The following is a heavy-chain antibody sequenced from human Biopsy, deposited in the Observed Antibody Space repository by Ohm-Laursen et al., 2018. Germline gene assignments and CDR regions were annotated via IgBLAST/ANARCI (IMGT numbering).Heavy chain of an antibody. V-gene: IGHV1-24*01. D-gene: IGHD1-1*01. CDR2: FAPENGKT. CDR3: AADINVWNVNY. J-gene: IGHJ4*02. CDR1: GYTLTALS. Sequence: SVKVSCKVSGYTLTALSTHWVRQAPGRGLEWMGGFAPENGKTIYAQKLQGRITMTEDTSTDTAYMELRSLRSEDTAVYYCAADINVWNVNYWGQGTQVTVSS.